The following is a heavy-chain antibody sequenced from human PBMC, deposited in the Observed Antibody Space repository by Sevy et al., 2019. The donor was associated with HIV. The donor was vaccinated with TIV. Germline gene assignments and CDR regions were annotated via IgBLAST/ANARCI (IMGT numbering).Heavy chain of an antibody. D-gene: IGHD2-2*01. V-gene: IGHV5-10-1*01. J-gene: IGHJ5*02. Sequence: GESLKISCKGSGYSFTSYWISWVRQMPGKGLEWMGRIDPSDSYTNYSQSFQGHVTISADKSISTAYLQWSSLKASDTAMYYCAGGRYCSSTSCSPADWFDPWGQGTLVTVSS. CDR3: AGGRYCSSTSCSPADWFDP. CDR1: GYSFTSYW. CDR2: IDPSDSYT.